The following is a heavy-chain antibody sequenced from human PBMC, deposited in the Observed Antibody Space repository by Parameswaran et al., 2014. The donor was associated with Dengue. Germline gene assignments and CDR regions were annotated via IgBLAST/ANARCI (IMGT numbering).Heavy chain of an antibody. CDR2: ISGSSSTI. D-gene: IGHD2-2*01. Sequence: WIRQPPGKGLEWVSYISGSSSTIYYADSVKGRFTISRDKAKNSLYLQMNSLRDEDTAVYYCARRYCSTTSCYYAFDIWGQGQMVTVSS. V-gene: IGHV3-48*02. CDR3: ARRYCSTTSCYYAFDI. J-gene: IGHJ3*02.